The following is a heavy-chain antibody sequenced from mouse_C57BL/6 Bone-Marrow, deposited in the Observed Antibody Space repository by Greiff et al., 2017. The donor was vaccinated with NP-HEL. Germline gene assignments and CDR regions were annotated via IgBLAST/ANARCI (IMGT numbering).Heavy chain of an antibody. CDR1: GFTFNTYA. J-gene: IGHJ4*01. CDR3: VRDLELRLPYYYAMDD. D-gene: IGHD3-2*02. Sequence: EVQGVESGGGLVQPKGSLKLSCAASGFTFNTYAMHWVRQAPGKGLEWVARIRSKSSNYATYYADSVKDRFTISRDDSQSMLYLQMTNLKTEDTAMYYCVRDLELRLPYYYAMDDWGQGTSVTVSS. CDR2: IRSKSSNYAT. V-gene: IGHV10-3*01.